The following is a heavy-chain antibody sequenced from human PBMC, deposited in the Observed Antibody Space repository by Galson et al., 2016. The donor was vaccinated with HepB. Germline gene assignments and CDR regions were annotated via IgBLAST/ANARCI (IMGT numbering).Heavy chain of an antibody. V-gene: IGHV3-30*18. CDR2: ISYDGSKK. Sequence: LRLSCAASGFTFGSYAMHWVRQAPGKGLEWVAVISYDGSKKYYADSVKGRVTISRDNSKSTLYLQMSSLRPEDTAAYYCAKSPLLFFGDLLGYFQYWGQGTLVTVSS. CDR1: GFTFGSYA. CDR3: AKSPLLFFGDLLGYFQY. D-gene: IGHD3-10*01. J-gene: IGHJ1*01.